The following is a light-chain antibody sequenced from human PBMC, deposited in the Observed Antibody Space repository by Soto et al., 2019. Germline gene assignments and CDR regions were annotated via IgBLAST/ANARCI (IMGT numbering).Light chain of an antibody. Sequence: QSALTQPPSASGSPGQSVIISCTGTSSDVGGYDYVSWYQQHPGKAPKLMIYEVNKRPSGVPDRFSASKSGSTASLTVSGLQAEDEADYYCSSYAGSINWVFGGGTQLTVL. J-gene: IGLJ3*02. CDR3: SSYAGSINWV. V-gene: IGLV2-8*01. CDR1: SSDVGGYDY. CDR2: EVN.